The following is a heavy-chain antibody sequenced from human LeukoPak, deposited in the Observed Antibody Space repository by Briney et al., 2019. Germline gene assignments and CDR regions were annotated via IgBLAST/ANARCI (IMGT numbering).Heavy chain of an antibody. CDR3: ATDFYDST. CDR2: IRSNSDGGTI. Sequence: GGSLRLSCATSGFSFYNAWMNWVRQAPGKGLEWVGRIRSNSDGGTIDYAAPVKGRFTPSRGDSKDTLYLQMNSLQTEDTAVYYCATDFYDSTWGQGTLVTVSS. J-gene: IGHJ5*02. CDR1: GFSFYNAW. D-gene: IGHD3-22*01. V-gene: IGHV3-15*07.